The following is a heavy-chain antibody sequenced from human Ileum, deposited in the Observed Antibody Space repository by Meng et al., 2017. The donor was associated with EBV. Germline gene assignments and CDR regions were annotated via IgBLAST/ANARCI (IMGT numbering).Heavy chain of an antibody. CDR3: ARDGGFSVGATKYDY. J-gene: IGHJ4*02. V-gene: IGHV1-3*01. CDR2: INPGSGNT. Sequence: VPLVQAGAEAKMPGSSIKLSCKASGYTFTGYAIHWVRQAPGQRLEWMGWINPGSGNTKYSQKFQGRVTITRDTSATTVYMDLSSLRSEVTAVFYCARDGGFSVGATKYDYWGQGALVTVSS. CDR1: GYTFTGYA. D-gene: IGHD1-26*01.